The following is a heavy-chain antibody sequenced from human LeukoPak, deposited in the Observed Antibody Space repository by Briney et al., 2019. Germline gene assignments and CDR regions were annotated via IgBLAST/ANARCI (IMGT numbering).Heavy chain of an antibody. D-gene: IGHD3-3*01. V-gene: IGHV3-23*01. CDR2: ISGSGGST. Sequence: GGSLRLSCAASGFTFSSYAMSWVRHAPGKGLEWVSAISGSGGSTYYADSVKGRFTISRDNSKNTLYLQMNSLRAEDTAVYYCAKDGLDDFWSGYSDYFDYWGQGTLVTVSS. J-gene: IGHJ4*02. CDR1: GFTFSSYA. CDR3: AKDGLDDFWSGYSDYFDY.